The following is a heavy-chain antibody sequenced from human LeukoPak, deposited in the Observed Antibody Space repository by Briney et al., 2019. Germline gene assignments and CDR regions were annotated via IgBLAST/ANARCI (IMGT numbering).Heavy chain of an antibody. CDR2: ISRSGSTK. CDR1: GFNFSSYW. CDR3: AKDPSRAQYDSSGYYPLDY. Sequence: GGSLRLSCAASGFNFSSYWMNWVRQAPGKGLEWVSSISRSGSTKSYADSVKGRFTISRDNSKNTLYLQMNSLRTEDTAVYYCAKDPSRAQYDSSGYYPLDYWGQGTLVTVSS. D-gene: IGHD3-22*01. V-gene: IGHV3-48*01. J-gene: IGHJ4*02.